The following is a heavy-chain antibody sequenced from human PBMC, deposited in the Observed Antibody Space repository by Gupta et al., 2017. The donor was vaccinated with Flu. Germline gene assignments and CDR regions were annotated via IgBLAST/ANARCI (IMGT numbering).Heavy chain of an antibody. V-gene: IGHV1-8*01. CDR2: MHPKCGNT. CDR1: ACTCHRQG. J-gene: IGHJ3*02. CDR3: ARRTYYDFWSGRIDAFDI. D-gene: IGHD3-3*01. Sequence: QEQILPPTADGNNPGASVKACCKAAACTCHRQGNNRVRQATVQGNEWKGWMHPKCGNTGYAGKYQGRVTMTRSTSISTAYMELSSLTSEDTAVYYCARRTYYDFWSGRIDAFDIWGQGTKVTVSS.